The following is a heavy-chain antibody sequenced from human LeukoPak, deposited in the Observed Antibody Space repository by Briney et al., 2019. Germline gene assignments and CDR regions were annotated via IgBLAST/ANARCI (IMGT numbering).Heavy chain of an antibody. D-gene: IGHD2-2*01. V-gene: IGHV3-23*01. CDR2: ISGSGGSA. J-gene: IGHJ4*02. CDR3: AKEAFSCFDY. CDR1: GSTFDSPS. Sequence: GGSLRLSCVGSGSTFDSPSMTWVRQAPGKGLEWVSGISGSGGSAYYADSVKGRFTISRDNSKNTLYLQMNSLRAEDTAVYYCAKEAFSCFDYWGQGTLVTVSS.